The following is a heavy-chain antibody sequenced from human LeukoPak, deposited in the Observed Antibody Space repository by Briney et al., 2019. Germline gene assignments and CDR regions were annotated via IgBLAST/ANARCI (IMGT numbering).Heavy chain of an antibody. J-gene: IGHJ4*02. D-gene: IGHD6-13*01. CDR2: ISYEGSNK. V-gene: IGHV3-30*03. Sequence: GGSLRLSCAASGFTFSIYGMHGVRQAPGEGGEGVAVISYEGSNKYYADSVKGRFTIPRDNSKNTLYLQMNSLRAEDTAVYYCVQARRLHSSSWSLDYWGQGTMVTVSS. CDR1: GFTFSIYG. CDR3: VQARRLHSSSWSLDY.